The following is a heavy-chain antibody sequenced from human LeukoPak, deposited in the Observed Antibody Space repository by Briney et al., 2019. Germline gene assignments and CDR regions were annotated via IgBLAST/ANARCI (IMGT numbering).Heavy chain of an antibody. V-gene: IGHV1-8*01. D-gene: IGHD6-13*01. J-gene: IGHJ4*02. CDR3: ASSRSWYAQYYFDY. CDR1: GYTFTSYD. CDR2: MNPNSGNT. Sequence: ASVKVSCKASGYTFTSYDINWVRQAPGQGLEWMGWMNPNSGNTGYAQKFQGRVTMTRNTSISTAYMELSSLRSEDTAVYYCASSRSWYAQYYFDYWGQGTLVTVSS.